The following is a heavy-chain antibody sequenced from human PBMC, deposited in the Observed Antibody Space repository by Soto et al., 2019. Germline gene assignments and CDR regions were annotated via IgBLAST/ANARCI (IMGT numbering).Heavy chain of an antibody. Sequence: PGRSLRLSCAASGFTFSSYWMSWVRQAPGKGLEWVANIKQDGSEKYYVDSVKGRFTISRDNAKNSLYLQMNSLRAEDTAVYYCVREHLLWFDWMGGMDVLGHGTTVTVSS. CDR1: GFTFSSYW. CDR2: IKQDGSEK. V-gene: IGHV3-7*01. D-gene: IGHD3-10*01. J-gene: IGHJ6*01. CDR3: VREHLLWFDWMGGMDV.